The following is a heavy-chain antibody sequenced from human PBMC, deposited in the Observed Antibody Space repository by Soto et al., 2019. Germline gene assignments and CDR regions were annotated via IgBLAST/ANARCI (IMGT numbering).Heavy chain of an antibody. D-gene: IGHD2-21*02. J-gene: IGHJ6*02. CDR1: GGSISSGGYY. CDR2: IYYSGST. V-gene: IGHV4-31*03. Sequence: PSETLSLTTTISGGSISSGGYYWSWIRQHPGKGLEWIGYIYYSGSTYYNPSLKSRVTISVDTSKNQFSLKLSSVTAADTAVYYCARDEGLPSSYGMDVWGQGTTVTVSS. CDR3: ARDEGLPSSYGMDV.